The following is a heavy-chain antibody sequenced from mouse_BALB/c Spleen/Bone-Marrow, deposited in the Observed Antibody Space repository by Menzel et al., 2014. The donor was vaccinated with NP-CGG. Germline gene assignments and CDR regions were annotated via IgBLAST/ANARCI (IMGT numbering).Heavy chain of an antibody. CDR1: GFTSSSFG. D-gene: IGHD1-2*01. CDR2: ISGGSSTI. J-gene: IGHJ4*01. V-gene: IGHV5-17*02. Sequence: EVKLMESGGGLVQPGGSRKLSCAASGFTSSSFGMHWVRQAPEKGLEWVAYISGGSSTIYYADTVKGRFTISRDNPKNTLFLQMTSLRSEDTAMYYCARGVYGYVKYAMDYWGQGTSVTVSS. CDR3: ARGVYGYVKYAMDY.